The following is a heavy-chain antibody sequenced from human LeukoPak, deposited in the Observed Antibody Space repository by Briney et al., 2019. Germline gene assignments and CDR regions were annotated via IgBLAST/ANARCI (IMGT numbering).Heavy chain of an antibody. CDR2: TYYRSKWYN. CDR3: ARDLTGYSSSWYAFFDY. J-gene: IGHJ4*02. CDR1: GDSVSSNSAA. D-gene: IGHD6-13*01. Sequence: SQTLSLTCAISGDSVSSNSAAWNWIRQSPSRGLESLGRTYYRSKWYNDYAVSVKSRITINPDTSKNQFSLQLNSVTPEDTAVYYCARDLTGYSSSWYAFFDYWGQGTLVTVSS. V-gene: IGHV6-1*01.